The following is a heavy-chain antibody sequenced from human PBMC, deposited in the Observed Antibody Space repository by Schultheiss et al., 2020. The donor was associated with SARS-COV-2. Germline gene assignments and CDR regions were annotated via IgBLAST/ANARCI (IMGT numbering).Heavy chain of an antibody. CDR3: ARDSDYKNYYYMDV. D-gene: IGHD4-11*01. CDR1: GGSISSYY. Sequence: SETLSLTCTVSGGSISSYYWSWIRQPPGKGLEWIGEINHSGSTNYNPSLKSRVTISVDTSKNQFSLKLSSVTAADTAVYYCARDSDYKNYYYMDVWGKGTTVTVSS. J-gene: IGHJ6*03. CDR2: INHSGST. V-gene: IGHV4-34*01.